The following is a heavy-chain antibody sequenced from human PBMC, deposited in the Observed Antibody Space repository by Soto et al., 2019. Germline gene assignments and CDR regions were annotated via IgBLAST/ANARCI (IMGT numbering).Heavy chain of an antibody. CDR1: GGSISSYY. CDR3: ARDSGVRGVDY. V-gene: IGHV4-59*01. D-gene: IGHD3-10*01. CDR2: IYYSGST. Sequence: SETLSLTCTVSGGSISSYYWSWIRQPPGKGLEWIGYIYYSGSTNYNPSLKSRVTISVDTSKNQFSLKLSSVTAADTAVYYCARDSGVRGVDYWGQGTLVTVSS. J-gene: IGHJ4*02.